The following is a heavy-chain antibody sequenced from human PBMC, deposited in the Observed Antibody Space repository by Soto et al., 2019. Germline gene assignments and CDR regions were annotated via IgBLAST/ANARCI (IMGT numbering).Heavy chain of an antibody. CDR2: FSSTSSTI. CDR3: ARGADYASSGIRLNWFDP. V-gene: IGHV3-48*02. D-gene: IGHD3-22*01. J-gene: IGHJ5*02. CDR1: GFTFSSYS. Sequence: EVQLVESGGGLVQPGGSLRLSCAASGFTFSSYSMSWVRQAPGKGLEGVSYFSSTSSTIYYADSVKGRFTISRDNAKNSLYLQMNRLRDEDTAVYYCARGADYASSGIRLNWFDPWGQGTLVTVSS.